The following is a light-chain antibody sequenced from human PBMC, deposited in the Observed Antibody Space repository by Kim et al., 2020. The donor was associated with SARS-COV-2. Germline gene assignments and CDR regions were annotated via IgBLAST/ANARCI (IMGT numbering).Light chain of an antibody. CDR2: GAS. CDR3: LQHNTYPLT. V-gene: IGKV1-17*01. CDR1: QDISND. Sequence: ASVEDRVTITCRASQDISNDLGWYQQNPGRAPKRLIYGASSLQSGVPSRFSGSGSGTEFTLTISSLQPEDFATYFCLQHNTYPLTFGQGTRLEIK. J-gene: IGKJ5*01.